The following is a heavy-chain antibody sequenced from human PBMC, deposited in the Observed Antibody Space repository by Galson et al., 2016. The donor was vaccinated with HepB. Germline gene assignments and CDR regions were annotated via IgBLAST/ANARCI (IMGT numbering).Heavy chain of an antibody. CDR2: ISSDSSSI. CDR3: AREDYYYMDV. V-gene: IGHV3-48*01. J-gene: IGHJ6*03. Sequence: SLRLSCAASGFIFSRYNINWVRQGPGKGLEWVSYISSDSSSISYADSVKGRLTISRDNAKNLVYLQMNSLREDTAVYYCAREDYYYMDVWGKGTTVTVSS. CDR1: GFIFSRYN.